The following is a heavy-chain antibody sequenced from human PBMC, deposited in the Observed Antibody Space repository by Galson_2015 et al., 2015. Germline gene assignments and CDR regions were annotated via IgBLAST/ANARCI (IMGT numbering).Heavy chain of an antibody. D-gene: IGHD6-19*01. J-gene: IGHJ2*01. Sequence: SLRLSCAASGFTVSSNYMSWVRQAPGKGLVWVSVIYSGGNTYYADSVKGRFTISRDNSKNTLYLQMNSLRDEDTAVYYCARVGSGWYTRYFDLWGRGTLVTVSS. CDR2: IYSGGNT. CDR1: GFTVSSNY. CDR3: ARVGSGWYTRYFDL. V-gene: IGHV3-53*01.